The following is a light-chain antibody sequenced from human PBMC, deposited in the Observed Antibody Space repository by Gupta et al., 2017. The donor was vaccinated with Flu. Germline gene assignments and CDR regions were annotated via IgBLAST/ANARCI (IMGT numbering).Light chain of an antibody. CDR2: LDS. CDR1: QRLRQTSGYNY. V-gene: IGKV2-28*01. CDR3: KQALQTPFT. J-gene: IGKJ2*01. Sequence: DIVMTQAPLSLPVTPGEPASISCRSSQRLRQTSGYNYLDWYLKKPGQSPQLLIYLDSKRASGVPDRFSGGGSGTDFTLNISRGEAEDVGIYYCKQALQTPFTFGQGTKVDIK.